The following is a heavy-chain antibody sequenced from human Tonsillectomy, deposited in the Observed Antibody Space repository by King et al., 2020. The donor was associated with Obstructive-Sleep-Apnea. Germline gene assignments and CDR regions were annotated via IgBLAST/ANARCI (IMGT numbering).Heavy chain of an antibody. Sequence: QLVQSGGGVVQPGRSLRLSCAASGFTFSRYGMHWVRQAPGKGLEWVAVIWYDGSNKYYADSVKGRFTISRDNSKNTLYLQMNSLRAEDSAMYYCTKDVRDLWGQGTLVTVSS. J-gene: IGHJ4*02. V-gene: IGHV3-33*06. CDR2: IWYDGSNK. CDR3: TKDVRDL. D-gene: IGHD3-10*02. CDR1: GFTFSRYG.